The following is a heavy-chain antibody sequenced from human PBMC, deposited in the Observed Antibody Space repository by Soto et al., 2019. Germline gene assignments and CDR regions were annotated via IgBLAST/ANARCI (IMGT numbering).Heavy chain of an antibody. CDR1: GFTFSDHY. D-gene: IGHD3-22*01. V-gene: IGHV3-11*01. CDR2: ISSSGDII. CDR3: ARDLGYYDSSGYCDY. J-gene: IGHJ4*02. Sequence: GGSLRLSWAASGFTFSDHYMSWIRQAPGKGLEWVSYISSSGDIIYYADSVKGRFTISRDNAKNSLYLQMNSLRAEDTAVYYCARDLGYYDSSGYCDYWGQRTLGTVSS.